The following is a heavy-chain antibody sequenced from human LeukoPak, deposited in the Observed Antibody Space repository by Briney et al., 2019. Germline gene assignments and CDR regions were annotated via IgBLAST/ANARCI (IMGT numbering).Heavy chain of an antibody. Sequence: GGSLRLSCAASGFAVSSNHMNWVRQAPGKGLEWISYISSSTSTIYYADSVKGQFTISRDNAENSLYLQMNSLRAEDTAVYYCARDYSSSSGKHAFDIWGQGTMVTVSS. J-gene: IGHJ3*02. CDR3: ARDYSSSSGKHAFDI. CDR2: ISSSTSTI. V-gene: IGHV3-48*01. D-gene: IGHD6-13*01. CDR1: GFAVSSNH.